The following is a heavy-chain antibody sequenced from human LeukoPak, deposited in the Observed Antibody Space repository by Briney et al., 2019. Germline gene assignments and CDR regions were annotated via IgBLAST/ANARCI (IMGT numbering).Heavy chain of an antibody. D-gene: IGHD3-10*01. Sequence: SETLSLTCTVSGGSISSGSYYWSWIRQPAGKGLEWIGRIYTSGSTNYNPSLKSRVTISVDTSRNQFSLKLSSVTAADTAVYYCASQYGSGSPFHYWGQGTLVTVSS. CDR2: IYTSGST. CDR3: ASQYGSGSPFHY. CDR1: GGSISSGSYY. V-gene: IGHV4-61*02. J-gene: IGHJ4*02.